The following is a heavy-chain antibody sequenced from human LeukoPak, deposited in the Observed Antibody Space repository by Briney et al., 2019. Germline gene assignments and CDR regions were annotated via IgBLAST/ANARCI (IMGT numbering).Heavy chain of an antibody. CDR2: INHSGST. Sequence: SETLSLTCTVYGGSFSGYYWSWIRQPPGKGLEWIGEINHSGSTNYNPSLKSRVTISVDTSKNQFSLKLSSVTAADTAVYYCARGQQLVSVWFDPWGQGTLVTVSS. CDR3: ARGQQLVSVWFDP. D-gene: IGHD6-13*01. J-gene: IGHJ5*02. CDR1: GGSFSGYY. V-gene: IGHV4-34*01.